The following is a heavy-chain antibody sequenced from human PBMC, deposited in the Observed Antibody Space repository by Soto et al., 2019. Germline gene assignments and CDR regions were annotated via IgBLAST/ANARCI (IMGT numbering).Heavy chain of an antibody. D-gene: IGHD4-4*01. Sequence: EVQILESGGSLVQPVGSLRLSCAASGFTFSSAAMNWVRQAPGKGLEWVSIISGTDTRTYYADSVKGRFTISRDNSKNTLYLDMNSLRAEDTAVYYCAKSLDIHYKNWFDPWGQGTLVTVSS. CDR3: AKSLDIHYKNWFDP. J-gene: IGHJ5*02. CDR1: GFTFSSAA. CDR2: ISGTDTRT. V-gene: IGHV3-23*01.